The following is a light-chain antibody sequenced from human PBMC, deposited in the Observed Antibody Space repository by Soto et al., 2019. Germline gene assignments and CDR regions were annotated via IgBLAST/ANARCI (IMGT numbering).Light chain of an antibody. V-gene: IGKV1-5*03. CDR1: QSISRQ. Sequence: DIQMTQSPSTLSASVGDRVSITCRASQSISRQLAWYQQKPGKAPNLLIYQASNLETGVPSRFTGSGSGTEFTLTISSLQRDDLATYYCLPYKSYWTFGQGTKVEVK. CDR3: LPYKSYWT. CDR2: QAS. J-gene: IGKJ1*01.